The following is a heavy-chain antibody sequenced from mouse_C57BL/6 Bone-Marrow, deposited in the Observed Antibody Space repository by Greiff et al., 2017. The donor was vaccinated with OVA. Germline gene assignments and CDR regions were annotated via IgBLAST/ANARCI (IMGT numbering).Heavy chain of an antibody. Sequence: EVQLQQSGPVLVKPGASVKMSCKASGYTFTDYYMNWVKQSHGKSLEWIGVINPYNGGTSYNQKFKGKATLTVDKSSSTAYMELNSLTSEDSAVYYCARNPLNWDGFAYWGQGTLVTVSA. CDR1: GYTFTDYY. V-gene: IGHV1-19*01. CDR3: ARNPLNWDGFAY. J-gene: IGHJ3*01. CDR2: INPYNGGT. D-gene: IGHD4-1*01.